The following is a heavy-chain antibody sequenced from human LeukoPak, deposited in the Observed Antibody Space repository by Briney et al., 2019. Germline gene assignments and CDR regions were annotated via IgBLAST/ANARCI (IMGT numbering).Heavy chain of an antibody. CDR1: AYTFTGYF. D-gene: IGHD6-13*01. J-gene: IGHJ4*02. Sequence: ASVKVSCKAPAYTFTGYFMHWVRQAPGKGLEWMGGFDPEDGETIYAQKFQGRVTMTEDTSTDTAYMELSSLRSEDTAVYYCATYLRYSSSWYRLDWGQGTLVTVSS. V-gene: IGHV1-24*01. CDR2: FDPEDGET. CDR3: ATYLRYSSSWYRLD.